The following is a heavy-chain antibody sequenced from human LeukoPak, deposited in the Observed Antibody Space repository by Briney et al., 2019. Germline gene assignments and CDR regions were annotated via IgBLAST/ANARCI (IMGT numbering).Heavy chain of an antibody. CDR3: ASSDYYRSDY. CDR2: IHLSGST. D-gene: IGHD3-3*01. CDR1: GGSISSCDW. Sequence: SGTLSLTCAVSGGSISSCDWWTWVRQPPGRGLEWIGEIHLSGSTNYNPSLKSRVTISVDKSKNQFSLKLSSVTAADTAVYSWASSDYYRSDYWGQGTLVTVSS. V-gene: IGHV4-4*02. J-gene: IGHJ4*02.